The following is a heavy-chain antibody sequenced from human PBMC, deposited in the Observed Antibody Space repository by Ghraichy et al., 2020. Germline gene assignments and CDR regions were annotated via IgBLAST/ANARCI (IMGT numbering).Heavy chain of an antibody. Sequence: SDTLSLTCTVSGGSISSYYWSWIRQPAGKGLEWIGRIYTSGSTNYNPSLKSRVTMSVDTSKNQFSLKLSSVTAADTAVYYCARAPEFYYDSSGYYRRGVNAFDIWGQGTMVTVSS. V-gene: IGHV4-4*07. J-gene: IGHJ3*02. CDR3: ARAPEFYYDSSGYYRRGVNAFDI. CDR1: GGSISSYY. CDR2: IYTSGST. D-gene: IGHD3-22*01.